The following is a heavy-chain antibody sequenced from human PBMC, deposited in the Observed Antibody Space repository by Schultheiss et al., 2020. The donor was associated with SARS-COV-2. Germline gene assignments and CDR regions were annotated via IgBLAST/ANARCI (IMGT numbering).Heavy chain of an antibody. CDR2: IYYSGST. Sequence: SQTLSLTCAVSGGSISSSSYYWSWIRQPPGKGLEWIGGIYYSGSTYYNPSLKSRVTISVDTSKNQFSLKLSSVTAADTAVYYCANLKAWSQQWLVPVDYWGQGTLVTVSS. D-gene: IGHD6-19*01. J-gene: IGHJ4*02. V-gene: IGHV4-39*01. CDR1: GGSISSSSYY. CDR3: ANLKAWSQQWLVPVDY.